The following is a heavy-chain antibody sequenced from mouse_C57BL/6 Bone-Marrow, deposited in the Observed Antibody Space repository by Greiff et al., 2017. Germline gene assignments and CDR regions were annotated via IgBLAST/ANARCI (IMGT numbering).Heavy chain of an antibody. CDR1: GYTFTSYW. CDR2: IYPGNSDT. Sequence: VQLQQSGTVLARPGASVKMSCKTSGYTFTSYWMHWVKQRPGQGLERIGAIYPGNSDTSYNQKFKGKAKLTAVTAASTAYMELSSLTNEDSAVYYCTRPATVVASYWYFDVWGTGTTVTVSS. V-gene: IGHV1-5*01. J-gene: IGHJ1*03. D-gene: IGHD1-1*01. CDR3: TRPATVVASYWYFDV.